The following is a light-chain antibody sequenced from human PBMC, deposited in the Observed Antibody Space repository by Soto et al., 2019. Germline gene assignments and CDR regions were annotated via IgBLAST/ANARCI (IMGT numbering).Light chain of an antibody. CDR1: SSNIGNNF. Sequence: QSVLTQPPSVSAAPGQRVTISCSGTSSNIGNNFVSWYQQLPGAAPKLLIYSHNKRPSGIPDRFSGSKSDTSATLGITGLQTGDEADYYCGTWDSSLSAFVFGAGTKLTVL. V-gene: IGLV1-51*01. J-gene: IGLJ1*01. CDR2: SHN. CDR3: GTWDSSLSAFV.